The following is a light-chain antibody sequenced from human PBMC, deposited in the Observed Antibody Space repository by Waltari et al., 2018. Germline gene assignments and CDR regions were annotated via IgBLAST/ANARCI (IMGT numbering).Light chain of an antibody. CDR3: QQYVRLPWT. J-gene: IGKJ1*01. CDR2: WAS. Sequence: DIVMTQSPDSLAVSLGERATINCKSSDSLFYPPNNKNYLAWFQQKPGQPPKLLIHWASSRESGVPDRFSGSGSGTDFTLSISSLQAEDVAVYYCQQYVRLPWTFGQGTQVEVK. V-gene: IGKV4-1*01. CDR1: DSLFYPPNNKNY.